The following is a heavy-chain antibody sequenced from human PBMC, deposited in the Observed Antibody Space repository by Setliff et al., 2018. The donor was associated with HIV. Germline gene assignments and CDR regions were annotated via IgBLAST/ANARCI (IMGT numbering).Heavy chain of an antibody. D-gene: IGHD6-13*01. CDR1: GYNFISYH. J-gene: IGHJ6*02. CDR3: ARVGHSSSWFTWYYYGMDV. Sequence: GASVKVSCKASGYNFISYHLHWLRQAPGQGLEWMGIINANGGGTSYAQKFQGRVTITRDTSTNTVYMELSSLRSEDTAVYYCARVGHSSSWFTWYYYGMDVWGQGTTVTVSS. CDR2: INANGGGT. V-gene: IGHV1-46*01.